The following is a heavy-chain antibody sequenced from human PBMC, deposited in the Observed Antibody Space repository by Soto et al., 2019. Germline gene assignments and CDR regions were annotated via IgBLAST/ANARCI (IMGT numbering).Heavy chain of an antibody. Sequence: QVQLVQSGAEVKKRGASVKVSCKASGYTITSYARQWVRQAPGQRLEWMGWINAGNGNTKYSQKFQGRVTITRDTSASTAYMELSSLRSEDTAVYYCARGSRDIVATIIAYWGQGTLVTVSS. CDR2: INAGNGNT. CDR3: ARGSRDIVATIIAY. V-gene: IGHV1-3*01. D-gene: IGHD5-12*01. J-gene: IGHJ4*02. CDR1: GYTITSYA.